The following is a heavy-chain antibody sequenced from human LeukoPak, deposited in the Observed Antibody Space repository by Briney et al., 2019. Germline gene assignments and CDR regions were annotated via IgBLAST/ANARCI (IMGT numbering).Heavy chain of an antibody. J-gene: IGHJ4*02. CDR3: ARQHSPGYFDY. CDR2: INYSGST. D-gene: IGHD1-14*01. Sequence: SETLSLTCTVSGGSINTYFWTCIRQPPGKGLEWIGYINYSGSTNSNPSLKSRLAMSVDTSKNQFSVKLSSVTAADTAVYFCARQHSPGYFDYWGQGTLVTVSS. V-gene: IGHV4-59*08. CDR1: GGSINTYF.